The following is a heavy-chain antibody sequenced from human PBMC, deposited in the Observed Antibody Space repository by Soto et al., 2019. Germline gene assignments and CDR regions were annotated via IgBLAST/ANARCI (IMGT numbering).Heavy chain of an antibody. Sequence: GASVKVSCKASGYTFTDHAILWVRQAPGQSLEWLGWIAPGNGNTRYSQEFQGRVAITRDTSASTAYMELSSLRSEDTAIYFCAKGSRMWIPDFWGPGTLVTVSS. CDR1: GYTFTDHA. D-gene: IGHD5-12*01. V-gene: IGHV1-3*01. J-gene: IGHJ4*02. CDR2: IAPGNGNT. CDR3: AKGSRMWIPDF.